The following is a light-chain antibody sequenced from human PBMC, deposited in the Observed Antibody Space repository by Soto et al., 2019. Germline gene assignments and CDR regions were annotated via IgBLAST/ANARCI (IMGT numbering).Light chain of an antibody. Sequence: QSALTQPASVSGSPGQSLTISCTGTSSDVGTYNYVSWYQQHPGKAPKLMIYDVSDRPSGISNRFSGSKSGNTASLTISGLQADDEADYYSSSYTTSSTFLYGGGTKLTVL. CDR2: DVS. CDR1: SSDVGTYNY. V-gene: IGLV2-14*01. J-gene: IGLJ2*01. CDR3: SSYTTSSTFL.